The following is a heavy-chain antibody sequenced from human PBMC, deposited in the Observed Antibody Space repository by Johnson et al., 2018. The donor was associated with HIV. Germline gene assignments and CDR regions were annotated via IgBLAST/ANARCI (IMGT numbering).Heavy chain of an antibody. CDR1: GLTVSGNY. CDR3: AREQLVLGSFRSDAFDI. D-gene: IGHD6-13*01. CDR2: IYSDSDT. J-gene: IGHJ3*02. V-gene: IGHV3-66*01. Sequence: VQLVESGGGLVQPGGSLRLSCAASGLTVSGNYMNWVRQAPGKGLEWVSIIYSDSDTYYADSVKGSFTISRDNSKNTLYLQMNSLRAEDTAVYYCAREQLVLGSFRSDAFDIWGQGTMVTVSS.